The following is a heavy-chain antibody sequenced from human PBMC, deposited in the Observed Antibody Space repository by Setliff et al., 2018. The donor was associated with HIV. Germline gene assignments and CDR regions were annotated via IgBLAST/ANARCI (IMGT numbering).Heavy chain of an antibody. CDR3: ARPQHLVDDIFNF. CDR2: INTDNANT. CDR1: GYTFTTYT. D-gene: IGHD3-22*01. J-gene: IGHJ3*01. V-gene: IGHV1-3*04. Sequence: RASVKVSCKASGYTFTTYTIHWVRQAPGQGLEWMGRINTDNANTEYSQKFQGRVAITRDTSASTAYMELSSLRSEDTAVYFCARPQHLVDDIFNFWGQGTLVTV.